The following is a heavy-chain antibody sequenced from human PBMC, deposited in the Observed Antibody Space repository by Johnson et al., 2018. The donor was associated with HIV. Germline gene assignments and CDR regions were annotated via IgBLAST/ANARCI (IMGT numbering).Heavy chain of an antibody. J-gene: IGHJ3*02. CDR2: IRYDGSNT. CDR1: GFTFSSYG. D-gene: IGHD6-19*01. V-gene: IGHV3-30*02. CDR3: ARDRRNRQWQRLDAFDI. Sequence: VQLVQSGGGVVQPGRSLRLSCAASGFTFSSYGMHWVRQAPGKGLEWVAFIRYDGSNTYDADSVRGRFTISRDNSKNTLYLQMNSLRVEDTAVYYCARDRRNRQWQRLDAFDIWGQGTMVTVSS.